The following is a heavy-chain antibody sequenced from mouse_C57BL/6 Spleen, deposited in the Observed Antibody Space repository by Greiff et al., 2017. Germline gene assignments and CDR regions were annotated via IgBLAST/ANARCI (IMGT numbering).Heavy chain of an antibody. Sequence: EVQLQQSGPELVKPGASVKISCKASGYTFTDYYMNWVKQSHGKSLEWIGDINPNNGGTSYNQKFKGKATLTVDKSSSTAYMELRSLTSEDSAVYYCARSAYYSNSYAMDYWGQGTSVTVSS. J-gene: IGHJ4*01. D-gene: IGHD2-5*01. CDR3: ARSAYYSNSYAMDY. CDR1: GYTFTDYY. V-gene: IGHV1-26*01. CDR2: INPNNGGT.